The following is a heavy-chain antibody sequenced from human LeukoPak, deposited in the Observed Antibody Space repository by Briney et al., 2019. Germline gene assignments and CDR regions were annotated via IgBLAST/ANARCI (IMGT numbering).Heavy chain of an antibody. CDR2: ISAYTGDT. Sequence: ASVKVSCKASGYTLTGYYMHWVRQAPGQGLEWMGWISAYTGDTKYAQKFQGRVTMTTDTSTNTAFMELRSLRSDDTAVFYCARSPYSSGYWYYFDYWGQGTLVTVSS. CDR1: GYTLTGYY. CDR3: ARSPYSSGYWYYFDY. D-gene: IGHD3-22*01. J-gene: IGHJ4*02. V-gene: IGHV1-18*04.